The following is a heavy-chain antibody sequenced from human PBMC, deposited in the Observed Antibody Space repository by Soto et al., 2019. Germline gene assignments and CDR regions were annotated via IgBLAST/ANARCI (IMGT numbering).Heavy chain of an antibody. Sequence: GGSLRLSCAASGFTFSSYSMNWVRQAPGKGLEWVSYISSSSSTIYYADPVKGRFTISRDNAKNSLYLQMNSLRDEDTAVYYCARDNYDILTGYYHYYYYGMDVWGQGTTVTVSS. V-gene: IGHV3-48*02. D-gene: IGHD3-9*01. J-gene: IGHJ6*02. CDR2: ISSSSSTI. CDR1: GFTFSSYS. CDR3: ARDNYDILTGYYHYYYYGMDV.